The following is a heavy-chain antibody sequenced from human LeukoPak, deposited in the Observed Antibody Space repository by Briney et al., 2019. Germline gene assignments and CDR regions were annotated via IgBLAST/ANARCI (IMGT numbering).Heavy chain of an antibody. V-gene: IGHV1-18*01. J-gene: IGHJ4*02. CDR2: ISAYNGNT. Sequence: ASVKVSCKASGYTFTSYGISWVRQAPGQGLEWVGWISAYNGNTNYAQKLQGRVTMTTDTSTSTAYMELRSLRSDDTAVYYCARVRITIFGVAAEADYWGQGTLVTVSS. CDR3: ARVRITIFGVAAEADY. CDR1: GYTFTSYG. D-gene: IGHD3-3*01.